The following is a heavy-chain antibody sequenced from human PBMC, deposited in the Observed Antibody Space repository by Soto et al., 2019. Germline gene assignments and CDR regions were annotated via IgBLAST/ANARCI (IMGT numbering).Heavy chain of an antibody. D-gene: IGHD3-10*01. J-gene: IGHJ6*02. CDR3: AGGGVGQLLYYPSYYYYGMDV. CDR1: GYTFTSYY. V-gene: IGHV1-46*01. CDR2: INPSGGST. Sequence: GASVKVSCKASGYTFTSYYMHWVRQAPGQGLEWMGIINPSGGSTSYAQKFQGRVTMTRDTSTSTVYMELSSLRSEDTAVYYCAGGGVGQLLYYPSYYYYGMDVWGQGTTVTVS.